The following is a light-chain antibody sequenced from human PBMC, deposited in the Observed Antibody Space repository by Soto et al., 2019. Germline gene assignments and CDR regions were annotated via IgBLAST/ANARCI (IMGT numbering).Light chain of an antibody. J-gene: IGKJ1*01. CDR2: HTS. V-gene: IGKV3-11*01. Sequence: EIVLTQSPAPLSLSPGERAPHSRRACQSVSNSLAWFQQKPGQPPRLLIYHTSNRATGIPARFSGSGSGTDFTLTISSLEPEDFAVYYCHQRQSWPRTFGQGTKVDIK. CDR3: HQRQSWPRT. CDR1: QSVSNS.